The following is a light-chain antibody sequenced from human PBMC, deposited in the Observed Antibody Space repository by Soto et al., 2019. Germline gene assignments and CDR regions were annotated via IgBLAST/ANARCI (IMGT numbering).Light chain of an antibody. Sequence: EIVLTQSPATLSLSPGERATLSCRASQSVSSYLAWYQQKPGQAPRLLIYDASNRATGIPARFSGSGSGTDFTLTIASLQSEDFAIYYCQQYNHWPRMLSFGGGTKVDIK. CDR3: QQYNHWPRMLS. V-gene: IGKV3-11*01. J-gene: IGKJ4*01. CDR2: DAS. CDR1: QSVSSY.